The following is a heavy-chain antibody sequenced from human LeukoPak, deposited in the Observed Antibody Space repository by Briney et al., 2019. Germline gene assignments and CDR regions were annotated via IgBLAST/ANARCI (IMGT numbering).Heavy chain of an antibody. J-gene: IGHJ6*03. CDR3: ARRTTVVTPYMDV. V-gene: IGHV3-74*01. Sequence: QTGGSLRLSCAASGFTFSSYWMHWVRQAPGKGLVWVSRINTDGSSTTYADSVKGRFTISRDNAKNALYLQMSSLRAEDTAVYYCARRTTVVTPYMDVWGKGTTVTVSS. CDR2: INTDGSST. D-gene: IGHD4-23*01. CDR1: GFTFSSYW.